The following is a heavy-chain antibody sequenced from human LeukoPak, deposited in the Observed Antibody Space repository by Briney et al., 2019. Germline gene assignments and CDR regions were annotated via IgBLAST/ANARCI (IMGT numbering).Heavy chain of an antibody. CDR2: IYYSGIT. J-gene: IGHJ4*02. CDR1: GGSISSTAYY. D-gene: IGHD4-17*01. V-gene: IGHV4-39*01. CDR3: TRRRGDGDYRPDY. Sequence: SETLSLTCSVSGGSISSTAYYWGWIRQPPGKGLEWIESIYYSGITYYNPSLKSRVTISLDTSRNQFSLKLNSVTAEETAVYYCTRRRGDGDYRPDYWGQGTLVTVSS.